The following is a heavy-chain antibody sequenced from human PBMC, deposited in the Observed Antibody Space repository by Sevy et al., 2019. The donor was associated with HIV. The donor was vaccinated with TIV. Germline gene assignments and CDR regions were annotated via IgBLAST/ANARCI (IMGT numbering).Heavy chain of an antibody. Sequence: GGSLRLSCAVSGFTFSDYAMSWVRQPPGGGLEWVSAIGGSGDRTSYADSVKGRFTISRDNSRSTLALEMNDLRDDDTAFYYCARGPAYLYWGQGTLVTVSS. V-gene: IGHV3-23*01. CDR2: IGGSGDRT. J-gene: IGHJ4*02. CDR3: ARGPAYLY. CDR1: GFTFSDYA. D-gene: IGHD2-2*01.